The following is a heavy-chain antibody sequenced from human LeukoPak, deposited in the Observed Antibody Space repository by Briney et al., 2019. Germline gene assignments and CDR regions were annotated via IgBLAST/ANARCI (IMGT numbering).Heavy chain of an antibody. V-gene: IGHV3-7*01. CDR2: IKQDGSEK. J-gene: IGHJ4*02. CDR3: ARDGYYYDSSQFDY. Sequence: GGSLRLSCAASGFTFSSYWMSWVRQAPGKGLEWVANIKQDGSEKYYVDSVKGRFTISRDNAKNSLYQQMNSLRAEDTAVYYCARDGYYYDSSQFDYWGQGTLVTISS. CDR1: GFTFSSYW. D-gene: IGHD3-22*01.